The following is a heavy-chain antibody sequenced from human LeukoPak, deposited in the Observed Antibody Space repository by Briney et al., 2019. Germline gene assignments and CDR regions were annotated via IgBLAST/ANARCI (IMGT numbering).Heavy chain of an antibody. V-gene: IGHV3-20*04. CDR1: IFTFDYYV. Sequence: PGGSPSLSCAASIFTFDYYVMIWVRQAPGKGRVGVSGNNWNGRITGYALSVKGRFTTSRDNAKNSLYLQMNSLRAEDTTLYYCARGGLTIFGVVNYMYVWGERTTVSVS. CDR2: NNWNGRIT. J-gene: IGHJ6*03. CDR3: ARGGLTIFGVVNYMYV. D-gene: IGHD3-3*01.